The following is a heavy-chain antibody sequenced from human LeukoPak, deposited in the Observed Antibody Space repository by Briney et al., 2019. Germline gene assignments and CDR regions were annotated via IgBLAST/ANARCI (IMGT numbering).Heavy chain of an antibody. CDR1: GYIFAHNG. CDR3: AIVQYCSSTSCYSFDP. CDR2: TSAYNGDT. Sequence: ASVKVSCKTSGYIFAHNGISWVRQAPGQGPEWMGWTSAYNGDTNYAQNFQGRVTMTRDTSTSTVYMELRSLRSDDTAVYYCAIVQYCSSTSCYSFDPWGQGTLVTVSS. J-gene: IGHJ5*02. D-gene: IGHD2-2*01. V-gene: IGHV1-18*01.